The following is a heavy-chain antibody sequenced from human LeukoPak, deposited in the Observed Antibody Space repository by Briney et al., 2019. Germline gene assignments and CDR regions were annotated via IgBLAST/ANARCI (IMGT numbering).Heavy chain of an antibody. CDR3: ARAASSGWYGDWFDP. J-gene: IGHJ5*02. CDR1: GGSISSGGYY. CDR2: IYYSGST. D-gene: IGHD6-19*01. V-gene: IGHV4-31*03. Sequence: SETLSLTCTVSGGSISSGGYYWSWIRQHPGKGLEWIGCIYYSGSTYYNPSLKSRVTISVDTSKNQFSLKLSSVTAADTAVYYCARAASSGWYGDWFDPWGQGTLVTVSS.